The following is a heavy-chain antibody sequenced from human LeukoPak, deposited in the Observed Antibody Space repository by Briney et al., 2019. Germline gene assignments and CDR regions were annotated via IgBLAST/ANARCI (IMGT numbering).Heavy chain of an antibody. CDR3: TRDLWVVPGAAMDYYYMDV. D-gene: IGHD2-2*01. CDR1: GFTFGDYA. Sequence: PGRSLRLSCTASGFTFGDYAMSWVRQAPGKGLEWVGFIRKKAYGGTTEYAASVKGRFTISRDDSKSIAYLQMNSPKTEDTAVYYCTRDLWVVPGAAMDYYYMDVWGKGTTVTVSS. V-gene: IGHV3-49*04. J-gene: IGHJ6*03. CDR2: IRKKAYGGTT.